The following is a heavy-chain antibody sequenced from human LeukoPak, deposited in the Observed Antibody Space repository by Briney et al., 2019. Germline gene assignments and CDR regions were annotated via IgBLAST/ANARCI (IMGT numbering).Heavy chain of an antibody. D-gene: IGHD3-10*01. Sequence: GGSLRLSCAASGFTFSSAWMSWVRQAPGKGLEWVSVIYSGGSTYYADSVKGRFTISRDNSKNTLYLQMNSLRAEDTAVYYCASQVYGSGPFDPWGQGTLVTVSS. V-gene: IGHV3-66*04. CDR2: IYSGGST. CDR3: ASQVYGSGPFDP. J-gene: IGHJ5*02. CDR1: GFTFSSAW.